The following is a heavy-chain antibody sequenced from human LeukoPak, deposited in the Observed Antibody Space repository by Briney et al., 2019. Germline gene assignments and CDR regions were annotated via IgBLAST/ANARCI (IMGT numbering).Heavy chain of an antibody. CDR2: IRYDGSNK. V-gene: IGHV3-30*02. CDR3: ARNLVAAGILDY. CDR1: GFTFSSYG. D-gene: IGHD6-13*01. Sequence: SGGSLRLSCAASGFTFSSYGMHWVRQAPGKGLEWVAFIRYDGSNKYYADSVKGRFTISRDNSKNTLYLQMNSLGAEDTAVYYCARNLVAAGILDYWGQGTLVTVSS. J-gene: IGHJ4*02.